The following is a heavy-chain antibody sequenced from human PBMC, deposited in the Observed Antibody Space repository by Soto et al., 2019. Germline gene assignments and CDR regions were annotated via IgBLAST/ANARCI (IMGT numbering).Heavy chain of an antibody. CDR2: ISYDGSNK. CDR1: GFTFSSYG. Sequence: QVQLVESGGGVVQPGRSLRLSCAASGFTFSSYGMHWVREAPGKGLEWVAVISYDGSNKYYADYVKGRFTISRDNSASTLYLQMNSLRPEDTALYYGDGRQYYFDYRGQGTLVTVSP. V-gene: IGHV3-30*03. J-gene: IGHJ4*02. CDR3: DGRQYYFDY.